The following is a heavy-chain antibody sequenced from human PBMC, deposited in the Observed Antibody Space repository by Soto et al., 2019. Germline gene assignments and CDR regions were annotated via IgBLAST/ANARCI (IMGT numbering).Heavy chain of an antibody. V-gene: IGHV4-30-4*01. CDR3: ARGLSGDKVDS. CDR1: GDSISHHYY. D-gene: IGHD7-27*01. Sequence: QVQLQESGPGLVKPSQTLSLACTVSGDSISHHYYWSWMRQPPGKGLEWIGHIYDSENTYYNPPLKSRPTTSVATSRNQLYLKLTSVTAAYTAVYYCARGLSGDKVDSWGQGILVTVSS. CDR2: IYDSENT. J-gene: IGHJ4*02.